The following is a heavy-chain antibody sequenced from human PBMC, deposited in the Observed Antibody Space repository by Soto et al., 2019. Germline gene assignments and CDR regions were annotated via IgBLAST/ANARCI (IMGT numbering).Heavy chain of an antibody. CDR3: ARENDFWSGYFTPDAFDI. CDR1: GYTFTRYG. CDR2: ISAYNGNT. V-gene: IGHV1-18*03. J-gene: IGHJ3*02. Sequence: QVQLVQSGAEVKKPEASVKVSCKASGYTFTRYGISWVRQAPGQGLEWMGWISAYNGNTNYAQKLQGRVTMTTDTSTSTAYMELRSLRSDDMAVYYCARENDFWSGYFTPDAFDIWGQGTMVTVSS. D-gene: IGHD3-3*01.